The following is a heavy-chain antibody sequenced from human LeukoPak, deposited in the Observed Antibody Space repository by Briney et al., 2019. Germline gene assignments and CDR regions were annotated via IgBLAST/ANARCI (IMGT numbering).Heavy chain of an antibody. J-gene: IGHJ4*02. CDR3: ASNPGFLGYCSSSSCYFDY. V-gene: IGHV1-69*13. Sequence: VASVKVSCKASGGTFSSYAISWVRQAPGQGLEWMGGITPIFGTAKYAQKFQGRVTITADESTSTAYMELSSLRSEDTAVYYCASNPGFLGYCSSSSCYFDYWGQGTLVTVPS. CDR1: GGTFSSYA. CDR2: ITPIFGTA. D-gene: IGHD2-2*01.